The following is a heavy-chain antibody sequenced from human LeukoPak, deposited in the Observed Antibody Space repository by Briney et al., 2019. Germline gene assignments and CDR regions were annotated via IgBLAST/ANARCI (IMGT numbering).Heavy chain of an antibody. Sequence: GGSLRLSCAASGFTFSSYGMHWVRQAPGKGLEWVSSSSSSSSYIYYADSVKGRFTISRDNAKNSLYLQMNSLRAEDTAVYYCARTSTYSSSWYFDYWGQGTLVTVSS. CDR3: ARTSTYSSSWYFDY. CDR2: SSSSSSYI. CDR1: GFTFSSYG. D-gene: IGHD6-13*01. V-gene: IGHV3-21*01. J-gene: IGHJ4*02.